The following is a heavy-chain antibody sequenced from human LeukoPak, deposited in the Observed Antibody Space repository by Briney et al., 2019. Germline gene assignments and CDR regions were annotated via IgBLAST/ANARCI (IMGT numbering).Heavy chain of an antibody. CDR2: ISGSGGST. Sequence: PGGSLRLSCAASGFTFGSYAMSWVRQAPGKGLEWVSAISGSGGSTYYADSVKGRFTISRDNSKNTLYLQMNSLRAEDTAVYYCAKDLAGSGSYSFDYWGQGTLVTVSS. CDR3: AKDLAGSGSYSFDY. J-gene: IGHJ4*02. CDR1: GFTFGSYA. V-gene: IGHV3-23*01. D-gene: IGHD1-26*01.